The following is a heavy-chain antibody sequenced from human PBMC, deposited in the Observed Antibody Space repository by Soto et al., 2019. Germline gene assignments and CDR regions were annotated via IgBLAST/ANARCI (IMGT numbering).Heavy chain of an antibody. Sequence: PGGSLRLSCAASGFTFSSYAMSWVRQAPGKGLEWVSAISGSGGSTYYADSVKGRFTISRDNSKNTLYLQMNSLRAEDTAVHYCAKDSTYYDFWSGYRLPYYFDYWGQGTLVTVSS. CDR1: GFTFSSYA. D-gene: IGHD3-3*01. CDR2: ISGSGGST. CDR3: AKDSTYYDFWSGYRLPYYFDY. J-gene: IGHJ4*02. V-gene: IGHV3-23*01.